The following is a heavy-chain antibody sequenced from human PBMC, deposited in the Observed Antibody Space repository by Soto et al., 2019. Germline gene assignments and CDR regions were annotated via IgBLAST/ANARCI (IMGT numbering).Heavy chain of an antibody. D-gene: IGHD6-13*01. CDR2: ISGTGGNT. Sequence: EVQLLESGGGLVQPGGYLRLSCADSGFTFSSYAMTWVRQAPGKGLEWVSAISGTGGNTYYADSVKGRFTISRDNSKNILFLQMNSLRAEDTAVYYCAKGVAAGTYYFDFWGQGTLVTVSS. CDR1: GFTFSSYA. CDR3: AKGVAAGTYYFDF. J-gene: IGHJ4*02. V-gene: IGHV3-23*01.